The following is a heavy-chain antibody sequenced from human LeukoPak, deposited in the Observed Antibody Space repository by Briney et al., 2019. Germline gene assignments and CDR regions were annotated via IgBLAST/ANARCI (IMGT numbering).Heavy chain of an antibody. Sequence: SETLSLTCTVSGGSISTSNYYWGWIRQPPGKGLEWIGNIFYSGSTYYSPSLRSRVTISLDTSRNQFSLKLSSVTAADTAVYYCARSGSGYLRYYFDYWGQGTLVTVSS. D-gene: IGHD5-12*01. CDR2: IFYSGST. V-gene: IGHV4-39*07. CDR1: GGSISTSNYY. CDR3: ARSGSGYLRYYFDY. J-gene: IGHJ4*02.